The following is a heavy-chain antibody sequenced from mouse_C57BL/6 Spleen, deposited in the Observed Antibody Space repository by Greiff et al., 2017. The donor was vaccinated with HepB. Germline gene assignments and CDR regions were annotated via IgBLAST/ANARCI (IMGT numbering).Heavy chain of an antibody. Sequence: QVQLQQSGAELVKPGASVKLSCKASGYTFTSYWMHWVKQRPGQGLEWIGMIHPNSGSTNYNEKFKSKATLTVDKSSSTAYMQLSSLTSEDSAVYYCARAGLIYYYGSSLYWYFDVWGTGTTVTVSS. V-gene: IGHV1-64*01. CDR2: IHPNSGST. CDR1: GYTFTSYW. CDR3: ARAGLIYYYGSSLYWYFDV. J-gene: IGHJ1*03. D-gene: IGHD1-1*01.